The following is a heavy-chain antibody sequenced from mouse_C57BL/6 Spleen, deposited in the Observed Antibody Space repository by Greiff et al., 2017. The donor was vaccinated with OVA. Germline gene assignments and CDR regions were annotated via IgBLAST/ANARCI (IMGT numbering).Heavy chain of an antibody. CDR3: ARREEGRPGGVDAMDY. Sequence: QVTLKESGPGILQPSQTLSLTCSFSGFSLSTFGMGVGWIRQPSGKGLEWLAHIWWDDDKYYNPALKSRLTISKDTSKNQVFLKIANVDTADTATYDCARREEGRPGGVDAMDYWGQGTSVTVSS. D-gene: IGHD2-14*01. V-gene: IGHV8-8*01. CDR2: IWWDDDK. CDR1: GFSLSTFGMG. J-gene: IGHJ4*01.